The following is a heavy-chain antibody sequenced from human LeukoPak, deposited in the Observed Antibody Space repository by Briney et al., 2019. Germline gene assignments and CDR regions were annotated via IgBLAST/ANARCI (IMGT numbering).Heavy chain of an antibody. Sequence: PGGSLRLSCAASGFTFSNYYMNWIRQAPGKGLEWGSYISSSSSYTNYADSVKGRFTISRDNAKNSLYLQMNSLRAEDTAVYYCARGCSSTSCHTADNWFDPWGQGTLVTVSS. V-gene: IGHV3-11*06. CDR3: ARGCSSTSCHTADNWFDP. D-gene: IGHD2-2*01. J-gene: IGHJ5*02. CDR1: GFTFSNYY. CDR2: ISSSSSYT.